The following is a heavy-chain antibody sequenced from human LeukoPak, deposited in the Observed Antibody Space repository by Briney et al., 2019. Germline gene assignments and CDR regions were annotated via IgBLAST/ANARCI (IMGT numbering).Heavy chain of an antibody. CDR2: ISGSGGRT. V-gene: IGHV3-23*01. J-gene: IGHJ4*02. CDR1: GLTLSSYA. D-gene: IGHD3-22*01. Sequence: GGSLRLSCAASGLTLSSYAMSWVRPAPGKGVEGVSAISGSGGRTYYADPVKGRFTISRDNSKNTLYLQMNSLRAEDTAVYYCAKYDARDYYDSLGYYFDYWGQGTLVTVSS. CDR3: AKYDARDYYDSLGYYFDY.